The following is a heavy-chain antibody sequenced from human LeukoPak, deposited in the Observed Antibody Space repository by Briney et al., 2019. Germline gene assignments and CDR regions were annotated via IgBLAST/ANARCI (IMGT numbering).Heavy chain of an antibody. Sequence: PGASVKVSYKVSGYTLTELSMHWVRQAPGKGLEWMGGFDPEDGETIYAQKFQGRVTMTEDTSTDTAYMELSSLRSEDTAVYYCATIWEQWLVRSDAFDIWGQGTMVTVSS. CDR1: GYTLTELS. J-gene: IGHJ3*02. D-gene: IGHD6-19*01. V-gene: IGHV1-24*01. CDR3: ATIWEQWLVRSDAFDI. CDR2: FDPEDGET.